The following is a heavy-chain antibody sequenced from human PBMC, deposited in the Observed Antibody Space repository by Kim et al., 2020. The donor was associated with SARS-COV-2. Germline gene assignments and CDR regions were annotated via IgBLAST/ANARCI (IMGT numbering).Heavy chain of an antibody. D-gene: IGHD3-16*02. CDR2: SGST. V-gene: IGHV4-39*01. CDR3: ARHYPMDV. J-gene: IGHJ6*02. Sequence: SGSTYYNTSLKSRVTISVGTSKNQFSLKLSSVTAADTAVYYCARHYPMDVWGQGTTVTVSS.